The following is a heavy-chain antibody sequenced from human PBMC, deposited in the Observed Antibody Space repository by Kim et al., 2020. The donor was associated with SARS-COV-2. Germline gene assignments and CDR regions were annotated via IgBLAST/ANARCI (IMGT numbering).Heavy chain of an antibody. CDR1: GYGFTSYW. Sequence: GKSLKISCTASGYGFTSYWIGWVRQMPGKGLEWMGIIYPGDSDTRYSPSFQGQVTMSVDKSISTAYLQWSSLKASDTAIYYCARSNVVYGMDVWGQGTTVAVSS. CDR2: IYPGDSDT. CDR3: ARSNVVYGMDV. J-gene: IGHJ6*02. V-gene: IGHV5-51*01. D-gene: IGHD2-15*01.